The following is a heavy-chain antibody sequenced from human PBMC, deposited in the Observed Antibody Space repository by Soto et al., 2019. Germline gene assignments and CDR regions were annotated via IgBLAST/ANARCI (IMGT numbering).Heavy chain of an antibody. CDR2: ISGSGGST. V-gene: IGHV3-23*01. D-gene: IGHD2-2*01. J-gene: IGHJ4*02. CDR3: AKPHCSSTSCYVDY. Sequence: GKGLEWGSAISGSGGSTYYADSVKGRFTISRDNSKNTLYLQMNSLRAEDTAVYYCAKPHCSSTSCYVDYWGQGTRVTVSS.